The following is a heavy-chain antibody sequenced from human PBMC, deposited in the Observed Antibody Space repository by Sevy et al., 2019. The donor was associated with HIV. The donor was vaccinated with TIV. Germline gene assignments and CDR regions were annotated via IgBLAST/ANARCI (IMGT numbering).Heavy chain of an antibody. CDR2: ISGSGGST. Sequence: EGSLRLSCAASGFTFSSYAMSWVRQAPGKGLEWVSAISGSGGSTYYADSVKGRFTISRDNSKNTLYLQMNSLRAEDTAVYYCAKAPNGYYGSGREGYYFDYWGQGTLVTVSS. V-gene: IGHV3-23*01. D-gene: IGHD3-10*01. J-gene: IGHJ4*02. CDR1: GFTFSSYA. CDR3: AKAPNGYYGSGREGYYFDY.